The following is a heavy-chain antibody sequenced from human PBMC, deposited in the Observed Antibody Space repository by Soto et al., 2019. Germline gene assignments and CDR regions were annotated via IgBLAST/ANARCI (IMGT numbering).Heavy chain of an antibody. D-gene: IGHD3-16*02. CDR2: IYHSGST. V-gene: IGHV4-30-2*01. Sequence: PSETLSLTCAVSGGSISSGGYSWSWIRQPPGKGLEWIGYIYHSGSTYYNPSLKSRVTISVDRSKNQFSLKLSSVTAADTAVYYCARGADYVWGSYRPYYYGMDVWGQGTTVTVSS. J-gene: IGHJ6*02. CDR1: GGSISSGGYS. CDR3: ARGADYVWGSYRPYYYGMDV.